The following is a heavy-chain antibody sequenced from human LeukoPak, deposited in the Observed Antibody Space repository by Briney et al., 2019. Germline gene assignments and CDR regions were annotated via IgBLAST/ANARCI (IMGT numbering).Heavy chain of an antibody. J-gene: IGHJ4*02. CDR2: INHSGST. CDR3: AGNIVVVPAAPRVGIDY. CDR1: GGSFSGYY. V-gene: IGHV4-34*01. D-gene: IGHD2-2*01. Sequence: SETLSLTCAVYGGSFSGYYWSWICQPPGKGLEWIGEINHSGSTNYNPSLKSRVTISVDTSKNQFSLKLSSVTAADTAVYYCAGNIVVVPAAPRVGIDYWGQGTLVTVSS.